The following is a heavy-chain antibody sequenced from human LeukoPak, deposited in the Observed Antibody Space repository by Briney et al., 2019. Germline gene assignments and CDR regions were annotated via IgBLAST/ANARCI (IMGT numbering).Heavy chain of an antibody. Sequence: SETLSLTCTVSGVSMRSSGYYWGWIRQPPGKGLEWIGSIYYSGTTYYNPSLKSRVTMSVDTSKNQFSLKLSSVTAADTAVYYCARAPRLDTYYYESSGYYSPQGWIARGGQGTLVTVSS. CDR2: IYYSGTT. V-gene: IGHV4-39*07. D-gene: IGHD3-22*01. CDR1: GVSMRSSGYY. J-gene: IGHJ5*02. CDR3: ARAPRLDTYYYESSGYYSPQGWIAR.